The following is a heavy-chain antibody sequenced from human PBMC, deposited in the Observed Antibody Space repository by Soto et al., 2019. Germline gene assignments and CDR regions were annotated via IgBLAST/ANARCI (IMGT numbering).Heavy chain of an antibody. CDR3: ARDPWGDGYYYYYGMDV. J-gene: IGHJ6*02. V-gene: IGHV1-69*13. CDR1: GGTFSSYA. CDR2: IIPIFGTA. Sequence: SVKVSCKASGGTFSSYAISWVRQAPGQGLEWMGGIIPIFGTANYAQKFQGRVTITADESTSTAYMELSSLRSEDTAVYYCARDPWGDGYYYYYGMDVWGQGTTVTVSS. D-gene: IGHD2-21*02.